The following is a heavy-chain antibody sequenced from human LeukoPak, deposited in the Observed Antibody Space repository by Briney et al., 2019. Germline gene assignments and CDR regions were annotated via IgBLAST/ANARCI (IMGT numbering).Heavy chain of an antibody. J-gene: IGHJ4*02. V-gene: IGHV3-23*01. CDR3: AKSLGDQGVIDY. CDR2: VSASGGST. Sequence: GGSLRLSCAASGFIFRNHAMNWVRQAPGQGLEWVSGVSASGGSTFNTDSVKGRFSISRDNSKNTLYLEMNSLRPEDTALYYCAKSLGDQGVIDYWGQGTLVTVFS. CDR1: GFIFRNHA. D-gene: IGHD3-10*01.